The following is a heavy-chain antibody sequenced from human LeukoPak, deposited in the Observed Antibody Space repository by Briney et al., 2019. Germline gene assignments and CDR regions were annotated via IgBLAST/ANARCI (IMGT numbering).Heavy chain of an antibody. D-gene: IGHD3-22*01. CDR1: GFTFDDYA. J-gene: IGHJ4*02. CDR3: AKDPASSGSYYPDY. V-gene: IGHV3-9*01. CDR2: ISWNSGTI. Sequence: QPGGSLRLSCAASGFTFDDYAMHWVRQAPGKGLEWVSGISWNSGTIGYADSVKGRFTISRDNAKNSLYLQMNSLRAEDTALYYCAKDPASSGSYYPDYWGQGTLVTVSS.